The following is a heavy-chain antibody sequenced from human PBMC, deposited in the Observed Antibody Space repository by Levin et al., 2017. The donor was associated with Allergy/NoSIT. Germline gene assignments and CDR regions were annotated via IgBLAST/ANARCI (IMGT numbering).Heavy chain of an antibody. CDR3: ARVGYCSSTSCSYIRDWYFDL. CDR1: GYTFTSYG. V-gene: IGHV1-18*01. D-gene: IGHD2-2*03. Sequence: GESLKISCKASGYTFTSYGISWVRQAPGQGLEWMGWISAYNGNTNYAQKLQGRVTMTTDTSTSTAYMELRSLRSDDTAVYYCARVGYCSSTSCSYIRDWYFDLWGRGTLVTVSS. J-gene: IGHJ2*01. CDR2: ISAYNGNT.